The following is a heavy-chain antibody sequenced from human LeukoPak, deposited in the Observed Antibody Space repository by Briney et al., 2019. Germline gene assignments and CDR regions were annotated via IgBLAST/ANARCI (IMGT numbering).Heavy chain of an antibody. J-gene: IGHJ6*03. D-gene: IGHD1-26*01. CDR1: GGSFSGYY. V-gene: IGHV4-34*01. Sequence: SETLSLTCAVYGGSFSGYYWSWIRQPPGKGLEWIGEINHSGSTNYNPSLKSRVTISVDTSKNQFSLKLSSVTAADTAVYYCSRRFRYSSYYYMDVWDKGTTVTVSS. CDR3: SRRFRYSSYYYMDV. CDR2: INHSGST.